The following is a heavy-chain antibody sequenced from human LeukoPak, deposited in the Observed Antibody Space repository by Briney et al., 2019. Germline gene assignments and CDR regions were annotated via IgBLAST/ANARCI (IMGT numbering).Heavy chain of an antibody. V-gene: IGHV1-2*02. CDR3: ARDALNYGHLSPFDY. Sequence: GASVKVSCKASGYTFTGYYMHWVRQAPGQGLEWMGWINPNSGGTNYAQKFQGRVTMTRDTSISTAYMELSRLRFDDTAVYYCARDALNYGHLSPFDYWGQGTLVTVSS. J-gene: IGHJ4*02. D-gene: IGHD3-10*01. CDR2: INPNSGGT. CDR1: GYTFTGYY.